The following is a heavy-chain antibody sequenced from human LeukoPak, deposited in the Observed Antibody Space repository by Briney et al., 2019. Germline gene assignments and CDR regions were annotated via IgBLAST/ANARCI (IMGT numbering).Heavy chain of an antibody. J-gene: IGHJ4*02. CDR2: ISDYNGNT. V-gene: IGHV1-18*01. CDR1: GYTFTSYG. Sequence: ASVKVSCKASGYTFTSYGISWVRLAPGQGLEWMGWISDYNGNTNYAQKLQGRVTMTTDTSTSTAYMELRSLRSDDTAVYYCARDSSTRASGWYGVFDYWGQGTLVTVSS. CDR3: ARDSSTRASGWYGVFDY. D-gene: IGHD6-19*01.